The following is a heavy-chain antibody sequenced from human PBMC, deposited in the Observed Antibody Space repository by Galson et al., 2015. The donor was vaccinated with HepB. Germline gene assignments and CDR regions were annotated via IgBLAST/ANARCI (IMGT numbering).Heavy chain of an antibody. CDR2: IIPIFGTA. D-gene: IGHD3-22*01. V-gene: IGHV1-69*13. CDR3: AKDLLRVVITYFDY. CDR1: GGTFSSYA. Sequence: SVKVSCKASGGTFSSYAISWVRQAPGQGLEWMGGIIPIFGTANYAQKFQGRVTITADESTSTAYMELSSLRSEDTAVYYCAKDLLRVVITYFDYWGQGTLVTVSS. J-gene: IGHJ4*02.